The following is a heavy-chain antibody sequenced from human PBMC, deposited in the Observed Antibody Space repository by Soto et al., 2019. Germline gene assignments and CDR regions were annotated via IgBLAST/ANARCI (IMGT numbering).Heavy chain of an antibody. Sequence: EVQLVESGGGLVQPGGSLRLSCAASGFTFSSYWMSWVRQAPGKGLEWVANIKQDGSEKYYVDSVKGRFTISRDNAKNSLYLQMNSLRAEDTAVYYCARTRYYDFWSGYMESYYGMDVW. D-gene: IGHD3-3*01. V-gene: IGHV3-7*03. J-gene: IGHJ6*01. CDR3: ARTRYYDFWSGYMESYYGMDV. CDR1: GFTFSSYW. CDR2: IKQDGSEK.